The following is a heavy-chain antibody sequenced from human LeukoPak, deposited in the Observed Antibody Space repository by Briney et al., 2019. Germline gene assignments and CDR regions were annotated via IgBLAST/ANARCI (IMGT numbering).Heavy chain of an antibody. CDR1: RFTFSSYA. J-gene: IGHJ4*02. Sequence: GGSPRLSCAASRFTFSSYAMSWVRQAPGKGLERVSAISGGGGSTYYADSVKGRFTISRDNSKNTLYLQMNSLRAEDTAVYYCAKVFLTTVTRNYFDYWGQGTLVTVSS. D-gene: IGHD4-17*01. CDR2: ISGGGGST. V-gene: IGHV3-23*01. CDR3: AKVFLTTVTRNYFDY.